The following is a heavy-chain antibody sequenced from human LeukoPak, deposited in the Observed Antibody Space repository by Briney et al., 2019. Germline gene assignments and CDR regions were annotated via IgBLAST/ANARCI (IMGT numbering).Heavy chain of an antibody. J-gene: IGHJ5*02. CDR2: INHSGST. CDR1: GGSFSGYY. D-gene: IGHD1-1*01. Sequence: SEALSLTCAVYGGSFSGYYWGWIRQPPGKGLEWIGEINHSGSTNYNPSLKSRVTISVDTSKNQFSLKLSSVTAADTAVYYCARGGGGYLRNNWFDPWGQGTLVTVSS. V-gene: IGHV4-34*01. CDR3: ARGGGGYLRNNWFDP.